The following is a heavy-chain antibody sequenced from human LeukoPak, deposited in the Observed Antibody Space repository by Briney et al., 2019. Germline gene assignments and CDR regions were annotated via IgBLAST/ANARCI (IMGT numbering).Heavy chain of an antibody. V-gene: IGHV4-34*01. CDR3: ARWDALGDAFDI. Sequence: SETLSLTCAVYGGSFSGYYWGWIRQPPGKGLEWIGSIYSSGSTYYNPSLKSRVTISVDTSKNQFSLKLSSVTAADTAVYYCARWDALGDAFDIWGQGTMVTVSS. CDR1: GGSFSGYY. D-gene: IGHD1-26*01. J-gene: IGHJ3*02. CDR2: IYSSGST.